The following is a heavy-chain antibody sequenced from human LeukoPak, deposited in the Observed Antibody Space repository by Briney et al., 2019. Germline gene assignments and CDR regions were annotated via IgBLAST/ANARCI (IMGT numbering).Heavy chain of an antibody. CDR1: GYSISSDYY. CDR3: AREKRYGDYGT. D-gene: IGHD4-17*01. CDR2: IYHTGVT. V-gene: IGHV4-38-2*02. Sequence: PSETLSLTCSVSGYSISSDYYWGWIRQPPGKRLEWIGSIYHTGVTYYNPSLKSRVTISLDASKNQFSLKLISVTAADTAMYYCAREKRYGDYGTWGQGTLVTVSS. J-gene: IGHJ5*02.